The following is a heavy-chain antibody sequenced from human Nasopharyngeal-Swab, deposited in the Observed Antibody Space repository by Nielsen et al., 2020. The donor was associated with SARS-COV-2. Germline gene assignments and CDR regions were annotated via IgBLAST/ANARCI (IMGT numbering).Heavy chain of an antibody. CDR3: AKGTGGYQLLYFDY. J-gene: IGHJ4*02. CDR2: ISGSGGST. CDR1: GFTFSSYG. D-gene: IGHD2-2*01. Sequence: GGSLRLSCAASGFTFSSYGMHWVRQAPGKGLEWVSAISGSGGSTYYADSVKGRFTISRDNSKNTLYLQMSSLRAEDTAVYYCAKGTGGYQLLYFDYWGQGTLVTVSS. V-gene: IGHV3-23*01.